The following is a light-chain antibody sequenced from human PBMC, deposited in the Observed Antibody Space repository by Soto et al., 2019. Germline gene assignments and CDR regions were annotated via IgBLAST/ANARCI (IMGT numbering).Light chain of an antibody. CDR1: QSVSSSD. CDR2: GAS. V-gene: IGKV3-15*01. J-gene: IGKJ1*01. Sequence: EIVMKQSPATLSVSPGERATLSCRASQSVSSSDLAWYQQKPGQDPRLLIYGASTRATGIPARFSGSGSGTEFTLTISSLQSEEFAVYYCQQYNNWWTFGQGTKVDIK. CDR3: QQYNNWWT.